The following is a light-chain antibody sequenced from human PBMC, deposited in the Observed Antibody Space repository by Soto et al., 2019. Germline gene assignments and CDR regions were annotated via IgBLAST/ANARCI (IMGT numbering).Light chain of an antibody. J-gene: IGLJ2*01. CDR3: SSYAGNYNLV. CDR2: DVN. Sequence: QSVLTQPPSASGSPGQSVTISCTGSGSDIASYNSVSWYQRHPGKAPKLMIYDVNKRPSGVPDRFSGSTSGSTASLTVSGLQAEDEDDYYYSSYAGNYNLVFGGGTKLTVL. V-gene: IGLV2-8*01. CDR1: GSDIASYNS.